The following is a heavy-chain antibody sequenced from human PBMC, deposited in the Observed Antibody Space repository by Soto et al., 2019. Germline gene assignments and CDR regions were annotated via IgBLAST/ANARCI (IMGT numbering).Heavy chain of an antibody. D-gene: IGHD2-21*01. CDR2: INHSGST. CDR1: GGSFSGYY. J-gene: IGHJ6*02. V-gene: IGHV4-34*01. Sequence: SETLSLTCAVYGGSFSGYYWSWIRQPPGKGLEWIGEINHSGSTNYNPSLKSRVTISVDTSKNQFSLKLSSVTAADTAVYYCAREGKVRNYYYGMDVWGQGTTVTVSS. CDR3: AREGKVRNYYYGMDV.